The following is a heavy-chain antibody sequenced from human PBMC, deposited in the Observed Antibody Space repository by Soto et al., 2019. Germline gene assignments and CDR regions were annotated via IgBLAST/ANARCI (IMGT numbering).Heavy chain of an antibody. D-gene: IGHD2-15*01. CDR2: IYWRGTQ. CDR1: GFSFNDSGVA. J-gene: IGHJ4*02. Sequence: QITLQESGPSVVKPTQTLTLTCSFSGFSFNDSGVAVGWVRQTPSKALEWLGLIYWRGTQRYGPSLDTRVTITKDSSKNQVVLTMSNMDTVDTGTYFCINRGEGRRPLEYWGQGALVTVSS. CDR3: INRGEGRRPLEY. V-gene: IGHV2-5*05.